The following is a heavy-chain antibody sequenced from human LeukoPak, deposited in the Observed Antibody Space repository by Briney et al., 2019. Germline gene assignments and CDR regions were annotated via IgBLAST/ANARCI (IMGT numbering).Heavy chain of an antibody. V-gene: IGHV1-69*04. Sequence: SVKVSCKASGGTFSSYAISWERQDPGQGLEWMGRIIPIFGIANYAQKFQGRVTITADKSTSTAYMELSSLRSEDTAVYYCARDTSYCSGGSCYFYGFDYWGQGTLVTVSS. CDR2: IIPIFGIA. J-gene: IGHJ4*02. CDR1: GGTFSSYA. CDR3: ARDTSYCSGGSCYFYGFDY. D-gene: IGHD2-15*01.